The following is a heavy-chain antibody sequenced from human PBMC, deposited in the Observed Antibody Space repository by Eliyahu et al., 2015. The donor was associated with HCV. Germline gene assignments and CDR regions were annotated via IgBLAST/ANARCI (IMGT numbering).Heavy chain of an antibody. V-gene: IGHV3-15*01. CDR1: GFTFSNAW. Sequence: EVQLVESGGGLVKPGGSLRLSCAASGFTFSNAWMSWVRQAPRKGLEWVGRIKSKTDGGTTDYAAPVKGRFTISRDDSKNTLYLQMNSLKTEDTAVYYCTTELKVDAFDIWGQGTMVTVSS. CDR3: TTELKVDAFDI. J-gene: IGHJ3*02. CDR2: IKSKTDGGTT.